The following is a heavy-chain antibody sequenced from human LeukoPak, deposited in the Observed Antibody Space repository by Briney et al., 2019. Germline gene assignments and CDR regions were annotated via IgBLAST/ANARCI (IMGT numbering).Heavy chain of an antibody. J-gene: IGHJ4*02. Sequence: ASVTVSCTASGYTFANYGISWVRQAPGQGLEWMGWISPYNGNTNYAQKLRGRVSMTTDTPTSTAYLDLGSLRSDDTAVYYCSRETATTGTDYWGQGTLVTVSS. V-gene: IGHV1-18*01. CDR3: SRETATTGTDY. CDR1: GYTFANYG. CDR2: ISPYNGNT. D-gene: IGHD6-13*01.